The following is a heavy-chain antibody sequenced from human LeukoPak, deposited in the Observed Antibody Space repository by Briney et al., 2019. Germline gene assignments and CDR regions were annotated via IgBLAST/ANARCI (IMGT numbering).Heavy chain of an antibody. D-gene: IGHD3-9*01. J-gene: IGHJ5*02. V-gene: IGHV1-2*02. CDR3: ARVAYDSDWFDP. Sequence: ASVKVSCKASRYTFTRYYMHWVRPAPAQGLEGMGWINPNSGGTNYAQKLQGRVTMTRDTSISTAYMELSRLRSDDTAVYYCARVAYDSDWFDPWGQGTLVTVSS. CDR2: INPNSGGT. CDR1: RYTFTRYY.